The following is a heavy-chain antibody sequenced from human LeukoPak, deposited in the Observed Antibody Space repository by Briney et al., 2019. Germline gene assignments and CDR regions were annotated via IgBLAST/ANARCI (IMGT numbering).Heavy chain of an antibody. CDR3: ARGPTEYYDFWSGYSADY. CDR2: INHSGST. Sequence: SETLSLTCTVSGGSISSYYWSWIRQPPGKGLEWIGEINHSGSTNYNPSLKSRVTISVDTSKNQFSLKLSSVTAADTAVYYCARGPTEYYDFWSGYSADYWGQGTLVTVSS. V-gene: IGHV4-34*01. D-gene: IGHD3-3*01. J-gene: IGHJ4*02. CDR1: GGSISSYY.